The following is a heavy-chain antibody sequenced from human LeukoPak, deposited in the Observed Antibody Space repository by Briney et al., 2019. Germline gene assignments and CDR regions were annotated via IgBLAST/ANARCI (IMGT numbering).Heavy chain of an antibody. CDR1: GFNFSSFV. Sequence: GRCLRLSCAASGFNFSSFVMHWVRPAPGKGLEWVAVIWYDGSNKYYADSVKGRFTISRDNSKNTLCLQMNSLRAEDTAVYYCARGPSAYPKCFDYWGQGTLVTVSS. J-gene: IGHJ4*02. V-gene: IGHV3-33*01. D-gene: IGHD5-12*01. CDR2: IWYDGSNK. CDR3: ARGPSAYPKCFDY.